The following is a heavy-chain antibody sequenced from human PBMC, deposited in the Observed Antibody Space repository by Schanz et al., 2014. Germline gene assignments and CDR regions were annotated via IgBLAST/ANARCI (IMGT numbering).Heavy chain of an antibody. CDR2: LSGSGGST. CDR1: GFTFGSYG. CDR3: AKLSSSGRLAGYFDY. J-gene: IGHJ4*02. Sequence: EVQLLESGGGLVQPGGSLRLSCAASGFTFGSYGMSWVRQGPGKGLEWVSALSGSGGSTYYADSVKGRFSISRDYSKNTLYLQMSSLRAEDTAIYYCAKLSSSGRLAGYFDYWGQGALVTVSS. V-gene: IGHV3-23*01. D-gene: IGHD6-19*01.